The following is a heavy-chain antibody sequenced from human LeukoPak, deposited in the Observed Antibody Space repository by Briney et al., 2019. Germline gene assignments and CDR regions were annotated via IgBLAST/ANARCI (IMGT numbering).Heavy chain of an antibody. V-gene: IGHV1-8*01. CDR1: GYTFTSYD. J-gene: IGHJ2*01. CDR3: ARGHSFASGQGFGL. CDR2: MNPNSGNT. Sequence: GASVKVSCKASGYTFTSYDINWVRQATGQGLEWMGWMNPNSGNTGYAQKFQGRVTMTRNTSISTAYMELSSLRSEDTAVYYCARGHSFASGQGFGLWGRGTLVTVSS. D-gene: IGHD6-19*01.